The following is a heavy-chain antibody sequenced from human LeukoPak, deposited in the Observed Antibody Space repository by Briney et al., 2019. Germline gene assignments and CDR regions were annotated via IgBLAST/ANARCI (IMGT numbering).Heavy chain of an antibody. CDR1: GFIFNNYG. CDR2: ISNDGGGT. CDR3: AKGSSGYFADL. Sequence: GGSLRLSCAASGFIFNNYGLIWVRQAPGKGLEWVSAISNDGGGTQYADFVEGWFTISRDNSKNTLFLQMSSLRAEDTALYYCAKGSSGYFADLWGQGTLVTVSS. D-gene: IGHD3-22*01. J-gene: IGHJ5*02. V-gene: IGHV3-23*01.